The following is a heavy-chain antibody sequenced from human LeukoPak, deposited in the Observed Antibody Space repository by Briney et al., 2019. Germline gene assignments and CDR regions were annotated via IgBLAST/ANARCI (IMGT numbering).Heavy chain of an antibody. V-gene: IGHV4-30-4*01. D-gene: IGHD3-9*01. CDR3: ARDGPDILTGYYFFDY. CDR2: IYYSGST. J-gene: IGHJ4*01. Sequence: SETLSLTCTVSGGSISGGDYYWSWNRQPPGKGLEWIGYIYYSGSTYYNPSLKSRVTISVDTSKNQFSLKLSSVTAADTAVYYCARDGPDILTGYYFFDYWGHGTLVTVSS. CDR1: GGSISGGDYY.